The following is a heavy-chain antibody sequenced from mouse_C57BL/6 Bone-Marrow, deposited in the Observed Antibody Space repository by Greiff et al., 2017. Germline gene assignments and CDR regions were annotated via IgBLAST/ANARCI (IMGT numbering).Heavy chain of an antibody. Sequence: VKLQESGAELVKPGASVKMSCKASGYTFTTYPIEWMKQNHGKSLEWIGNFHPYNDDTKYNEKFKGKATLTVEKSSSTVYLELSRLTSDASSVYYCARGGNYGGYYFDYWGQGTTLSVSS. CDR3: ARGGNYGGYYFDY. CDR2: FHPYNDDT. J-gene: IGHJ2*01. CDR1: GYTFTTYP. V-gene: IGHV1-47*01. D-gene: IGHD2-1*01.